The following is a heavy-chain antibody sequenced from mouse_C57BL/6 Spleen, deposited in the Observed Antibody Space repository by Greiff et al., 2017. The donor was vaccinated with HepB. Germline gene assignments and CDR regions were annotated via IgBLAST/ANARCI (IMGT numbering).Heavy chain of an antibody. Sequence: EVQLVESGGDLVKPGGSLKLSCAASGFTFSSYGMSWVRQTPDKRLEWVATISSGGSYTYYPDSVKGRFTISRDNAKNTLYLQRSSLKSEDTAMYYCARHEVDYAWFAYWGQGTLVTVSA. D-gene: IGHD2-4*01. CDR1: GFTFSSYG. CDR2: ISSGGSYT. V-gene: IGHV5-6*01. CDR3: ARHEVDYAWFAY. J-gene: IGHJ3*01.